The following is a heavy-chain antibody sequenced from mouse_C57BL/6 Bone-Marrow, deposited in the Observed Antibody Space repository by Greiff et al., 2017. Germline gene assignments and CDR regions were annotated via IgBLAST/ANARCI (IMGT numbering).Heavy chain of an antibody. V-gene: IGHV1-69*01. CDR1: GYTFTSHW. CDR2: IDPSDLYT. Sequence: QVQLQQPGAELVMPGASVKLSCKAFGYTFTSHWMHWVKQRPGQGLEWIGEIDPSDLYTNYNQKFKGKSTLTGYKPSSTAYMQLSSLTSEDSAVYYCARSCGSSYWYFDVWGTGTTVTVSS. D-gene: IGHD1-1*01. J-gene: IGHJ1*03. CDR3: ARSCGSSYWYFDV.